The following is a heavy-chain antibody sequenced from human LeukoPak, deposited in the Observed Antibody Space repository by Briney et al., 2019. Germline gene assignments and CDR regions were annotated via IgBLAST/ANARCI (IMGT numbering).Heavy chain of an antibody. J-gene: IGHJ4*02. CDR1: GFSFYTLD. D-gene: IGHD2-2*01. V-gene: IGHV3-23*01. CDR2: IGGTGVVK. Sequence: RGSLRLSCVASGFSFYTLDMSWVRQAPGKGLEWVSTIGGTGVVKVYADSVKGRFSISRDNTENTLYLQMNNLGVEDTAIYFCATKTSFEYWGQGTLVTVSS. CDR3: ATKTSFEY.